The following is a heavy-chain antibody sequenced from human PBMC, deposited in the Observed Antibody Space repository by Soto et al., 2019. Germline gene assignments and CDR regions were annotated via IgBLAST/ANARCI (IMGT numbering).Heavy chain of an antibody. D-gene: IGHD3-3*01. CDR2: ISAYNGNT. CDR1: GYTFTSYG. J-gene: IGHJ6*02. CDR3: ARDPNYDFWSGYSGWYYYYGMDV. Sequence: GASVKVSCKASGYTFTSYGISWVRQAPGQGLEWMGWISAYNGNTNYAQKLQGRVTMTTDTSTSTAYMELRSLRSDDTAMYYCARDPNYDFWSGYSGWYYYYGMDVWGQGTTVTVSS. V-gene: IGHV1-18*01.